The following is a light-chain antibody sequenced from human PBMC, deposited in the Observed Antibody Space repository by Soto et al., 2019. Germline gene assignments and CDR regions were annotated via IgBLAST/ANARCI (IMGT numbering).Light chain of an antibody. J-gene: IGLJ1*01. CDR3: QVWHSSTDNYV. V-gene: IGLV3-21*02. CDR1: NIGAKS. CDR2: DDR. Sequence: SYELTQPPSVSVAPGQTATITCGGDNIGAKSVHWYQQKPGQAPVLVVHDDRDRPSGIPDRFSGSNSGKTATLTISRVEAGDEADYYCQVWHSSTDNYVFGIGTK.